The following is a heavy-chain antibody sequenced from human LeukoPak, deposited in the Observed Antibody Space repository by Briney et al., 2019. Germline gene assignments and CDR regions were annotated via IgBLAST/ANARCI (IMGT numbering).Heavy chain of an antibody. D-gene: IGHD2-2*01. CDR2: MNPNSGNT. CDR3: ARDFPTGYCSSTSCHGDY. V-gene: IGHV1-8*01. Sequence: ASVKVSCKASGYTFTSYDINWVRQATGQGLEWMGWMNPNSGNTGYAQKFQGRVTITADESTSTAYMELSSLRSEDTAVYYCARDFPTGYCSSTSCHGDYWGQGTLVTVSS. CDR1: GYTFTSYD. J-gene: IGHJ4*02.